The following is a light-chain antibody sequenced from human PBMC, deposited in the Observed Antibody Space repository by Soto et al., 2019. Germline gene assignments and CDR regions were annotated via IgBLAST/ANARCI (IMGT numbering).Light chain of an antibody. J-gene: IGLJ2*01. Sequence: QSVLTQPPSVSGAPGQRVTISCTGNSSNIGAGFGVHWYQQLPGTGPKLLIFANTNRPSGVPDRFSASKSGTSASLAITGLQAEDGGDYYCQSYDSSLNNSGVFGGGTKLTVL. V-gene: IGLV1-40*01. CDR1: SSNIGAGFG. CDR2: ANT. CDR3: QSYDSSLNNSGV.